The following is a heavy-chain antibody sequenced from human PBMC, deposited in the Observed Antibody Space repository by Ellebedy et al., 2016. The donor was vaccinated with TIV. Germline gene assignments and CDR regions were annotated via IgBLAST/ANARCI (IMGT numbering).Heavy chain of an antibody. V-gene: IGHV3-9*03. CDR3: ARSRGFSYGNDAFDL. Sequence: PGGSLRLSCVVSGFTFEDFAFHRVRQAPGKGLEWVSGINWSGATFGHADSVKGRFTISRDNAKNTLYLQMDSLRVDDMDLYFCARSRGFSYGNDAFDLWGQGTVVIVSS. D-gene: IGHD5-18*01. CDR2: INWSGATF. CDR1: GFTFEDFA. J-gene: IGHJ3*01.